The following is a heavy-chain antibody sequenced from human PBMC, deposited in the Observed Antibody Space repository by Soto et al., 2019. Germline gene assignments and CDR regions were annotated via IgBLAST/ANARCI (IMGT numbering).Heavy chain of an antibody. D-gene: IGHD2-15*01. J-gene: IGHJ6*02. CDR2: ISSSGSTI. V-gene: IGHV3-48*03. CDR1: GFTFSSYE. CDR3: ARGFRDIVVVVAAIRYYYYYGMDV. Sequence: PGGSLRLSCAASGFTFSSYEMNWVRQAPGKGLEWVSYISSSGSTIYYADSVKGRLTISRDNAKNSLYLQMNSLRAEDTAVYYCARGFRDIVVVVAAIRYYYYYGMDVWGQGTTVTVSS.